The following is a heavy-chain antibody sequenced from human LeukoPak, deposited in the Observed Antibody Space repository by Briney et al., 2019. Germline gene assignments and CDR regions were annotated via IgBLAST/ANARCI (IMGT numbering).Heavy chain of an antibody. CDR1: GGSISSGGYY. J-gene: IGHJ4*02. Sequence: SETLSLTCTVSGGSISSGGYYWGWIRQPPGKGLEWIGSIYYSGSTYYNPSLKSRVTISVDTSKNQFSLKLSSVTAADTAVYYCARGSTYYDSSGQVPFDYWGQGTLVTVSS. CDR2: IYYSGST. CDR3: ARGSTYYDSSGQVPFDY. D-gene: IGHD3-22*01. V-gene: IGHV4-39*01.